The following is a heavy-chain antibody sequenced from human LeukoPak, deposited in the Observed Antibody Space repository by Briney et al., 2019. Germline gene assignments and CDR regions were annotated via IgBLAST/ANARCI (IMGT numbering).Heavy chain of an antibody. J-gene: IGHJ6*03. V-gene: IGHV4-59*08. CDR1: GGSISSYY. CDR2: IYYSGST. Sequence: SETLSLTCTVSGGSISSYYWSWIRQPPGKGLEWLGYIYYSGSTNYNPSLKSRVTISVDTSKNQFSLKLSSVTAADTAVYYCARHPRIAVAGIGDMDVWGKGTTVTVSS. D-gene: IGHD6-19*01. CDR3: ARHPRIAVAGIGDMDV.